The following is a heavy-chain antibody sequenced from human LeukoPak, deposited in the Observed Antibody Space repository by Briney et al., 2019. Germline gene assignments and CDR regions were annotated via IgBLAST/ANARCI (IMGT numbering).Heavy chain of an antibody. Sequence: ASVKVSCKASGYTFITSAMHCVRQAPGQRLEWMGWINAGSGDTKYSQKFQGRVTFTRDTSASTAYMALSSLRFEDTAVYFCARDQSLGSYPDYWGQGTLVTVSS. CDR1: GYTFITSA. CDR2: INAGSGDT. V-gene: IGHV1-3*01. D-gene: IGHD3-10*01. J-gene: IGHJ4*02. CDR3: ARDQSLGSYPDY.